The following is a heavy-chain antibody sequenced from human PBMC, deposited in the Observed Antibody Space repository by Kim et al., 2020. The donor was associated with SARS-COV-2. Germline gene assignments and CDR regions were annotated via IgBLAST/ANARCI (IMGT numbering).Heavy chain of an antibody. J-gene: IGHJ6*02. Sequence: GGSLRLSCAASGFTFSSYAMHWVRQAPGKGLEWVAVISYDGSNKYYADSVKGRFTISRDNSKNTLYLQMNSLRAEDTAVYYCARDSWFGELLSGGTDYGMDVWGQGTTVTVSS. CDR1: GFTFSSYA. CDR3: ARDSWFGELLSGGTDYGMDV. CDR2: ISYDGSNK. D-gene: IGHD3-10*01. V-gene: IGHV3-30*04.